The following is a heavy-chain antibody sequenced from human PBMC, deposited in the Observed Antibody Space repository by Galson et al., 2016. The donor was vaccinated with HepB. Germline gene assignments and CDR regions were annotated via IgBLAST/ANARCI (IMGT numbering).Heavy chain of an antibody. Sequence: SLRLSCAASGFTFSTYAMHWVRQAPGKGLVWVAVISSNGNDIYYGDSVKGRFTISKDSSKNTLYLQMNSLRDDDTAVYYCVKDKENWGALDFWGQGTLVTVSS. CDR2: ISSNGNDI. V-gene: IGHV3-30*18. J-gene: IGHJ4*02. CDR3: VKDKENWGALDF. D-gene: IGHD7-27*01. CDR1: GFTFSTYA.